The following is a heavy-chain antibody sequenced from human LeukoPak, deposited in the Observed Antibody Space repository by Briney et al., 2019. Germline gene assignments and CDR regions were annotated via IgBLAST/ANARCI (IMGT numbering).Heavy chain of an antibody. CDR1: GFTFSSYA. CDR2: ISGSGGST. Sequence: GGSLRLSCAASGFTFSSYAMSWVRQAPGKGLEWVSAISGSGGSTYYADSVKGRFIISRDNSRNTLYLQMNSLTAEDTAVYYCAKGSGVLNCFDPWGQGTLVTVSS. CDR3: AKGSGVLNCFDP. V-gene: IGHV3-23*01. J-gene: IGHJ5*02.